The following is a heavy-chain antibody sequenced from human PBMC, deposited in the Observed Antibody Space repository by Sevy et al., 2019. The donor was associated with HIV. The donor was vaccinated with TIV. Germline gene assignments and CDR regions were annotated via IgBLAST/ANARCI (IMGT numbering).Heavy chain of an antibody. CDR2: ISGSGGSGDKT. V-gene: IGHV3-23*01. D-gene: IGHD3-22*01. Sequence: GGSLRLSCAAPGFTFSRYAMNWVRQAPGKGLEWVSGISGSGGSGDKTNYADSVKGRFTISRDDSKNSLYLQLNSLRAEDTAIYYCARKYDSSGYFDYWGQGTLVTVSS. J-gene: IGHJ4*02. CDR3: ARKYDSSGYFDY. CDR1: GFTFSRYA.